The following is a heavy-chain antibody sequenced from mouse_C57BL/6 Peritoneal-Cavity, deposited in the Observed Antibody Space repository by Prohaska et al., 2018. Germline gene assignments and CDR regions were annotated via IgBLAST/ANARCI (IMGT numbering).Heavy chain of an antibody. CDR3: ARGAMDY. Sequence: HGKSLEWIGDINPNNGGTSYNQKFKGKATLTADKSSSTAYMELRSLTSEGSAVYCCARGAMDYWGQGTSVTASS. CDR2: INPNNGGT. J-gene: IGHJ4*01. V-gene: IGHV1-26*01.